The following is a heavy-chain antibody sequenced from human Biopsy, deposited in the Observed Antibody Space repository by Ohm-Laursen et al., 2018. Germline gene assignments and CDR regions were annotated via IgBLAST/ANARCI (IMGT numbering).Heavy chain of an antibody. CDR1: GFTVSSYW. J-gene: IGHJ4*02. V-gene: IGHV3-7*01. Sequence: SLRLSCAASGFTVSSYWMSWVRQAPGKGLEWVANIKQDGSETYFVDSVKGRFTISRDSAKSSLYLQMNSLRAEDTAVYYCARSMTTMVRRRSYYFDYWGQGTLVTVSS. CDR2: IKQDGSET. D-gene: IGHD3-10*01. CDR3: ARSMTTMVRRRSYYFDY.